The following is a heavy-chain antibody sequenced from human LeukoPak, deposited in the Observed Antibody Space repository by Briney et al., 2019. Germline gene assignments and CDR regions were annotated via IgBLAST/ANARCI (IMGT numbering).Heavy chain of an antibody. CDR2: INPNSGGT. D-gene: IGHD3-10*01. V-gene: IGHV1-2*02. CDR1: GYTFMNYG. J-gene: IGHJ4*02. Sequence: ASVKVSCKASGYTFMNYGINWVRQAPGQGLEWMGWINPNSGGTNYAQKFQGRVTMTRDTSISTAYMELSRLRSDDTAVYYCARHLWFGERYFDYWGQGTLVTVSS. CDR3: ARHLWFGERYFDY.